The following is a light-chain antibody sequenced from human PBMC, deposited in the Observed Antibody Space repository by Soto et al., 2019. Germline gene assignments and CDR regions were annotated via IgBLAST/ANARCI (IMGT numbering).Light chain of an antibody. Sequence: EIVLTQSPGTLSLPPGERATLSCRASQSVSNNYLAWYQQKPGQAPRLLIYGASNRATGIPARFSGSGSGTDFTLTISSLEPEDFAVYYCQQRSNWPTFGQGTKVDIK. J-gene: IGKJ1*01. CDR1: QSVSNNY. CDR3: QQRSNWPT. V-gene: IGKV3-11*01. CDR2: GAS.